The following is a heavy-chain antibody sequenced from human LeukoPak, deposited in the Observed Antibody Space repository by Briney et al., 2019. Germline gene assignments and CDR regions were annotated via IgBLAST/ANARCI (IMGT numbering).Heavy chain of an antibody. D-gene: IGHD2-8*02. CDR3: ARGRSTPDGDCTGDYCYEEVG. J-gene: IGHJ4*02. Sequence: PGGSLRLSCVASGFKFSDYGMHWVRQAPGKGLEWVAIIWYDGSNKYYADSVKGRFTISRDNSKNTLYLQMNNLRDEDTAVYYCARGRSTPDGDCTGDYCYEEVGRGQGTLVTVSS. CDR2: IWYDGSNK. CDR1: GFKFSDYG. V-gene: IGHV3-33*01.